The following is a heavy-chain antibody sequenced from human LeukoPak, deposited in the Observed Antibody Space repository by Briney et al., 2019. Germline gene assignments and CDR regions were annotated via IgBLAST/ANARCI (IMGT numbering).Heavy chain of an antibody. J-gene: IGHJ6*02. V-gene: IGHV5-51*01. D-gene: IGHD2-15*01. CDR2: IYPGDSDT. CDR1: GYSFTSYW. CDR3: ARHRIGYCSGGSCSRTPYYYYGMDV. Sequence: PGESLKISCKGSGYSFTSYWIGWVRQMPGEGLEWMGIIYPGDSDTRYSPSFQGQVTISADKSISTAYLQWSSLKASDTAMYYCARHRIGYCSGGSCSRTPYYYYGMDVWGQGTTVTVSS.